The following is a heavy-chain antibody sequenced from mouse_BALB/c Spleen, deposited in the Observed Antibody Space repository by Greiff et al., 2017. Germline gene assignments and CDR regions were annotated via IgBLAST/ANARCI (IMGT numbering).Heavy chain of an antibody. V-gene: IGHV2-2*02. D-gene: IGHD2-1*01. CDR2: IWSGGST. Sequence: QVQLKQSGPGLVQPSQSLSITCTVSGFSLTSYGVHWVRQSPGKGLEWLGVIWSGGSTDYNAAFISRLSISKDNSKSQVFFKMNSLQANDTAIYYCARNTGNYVAYWGQGTLVTVSA. J-gene: IGHJ3*01. CDR3: ARNTGNYVAY. CDR1: GFSLTSYG.